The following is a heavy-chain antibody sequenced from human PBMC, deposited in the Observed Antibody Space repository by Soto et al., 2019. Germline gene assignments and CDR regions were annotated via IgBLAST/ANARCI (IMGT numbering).Heavy chain of an antibody. CDR2: IYYSGST. J-gene: IGHJ4*02. Sequence: PSETLSLTCTVSGGSISSYYWSWIRKPPGKGLEWIGYIYYSGSTNYNPSLKSRVTISVDTSKNQFSLKLSSVTAADTAVYYCARSQYSGYDLGFDYWGQGTLVTV. V-gene: IGHV4-59*01. D-gene: IGHD5-12*01. CDR3: ARSQYSGYDLGFDY. CDR1: GGSISSYY.